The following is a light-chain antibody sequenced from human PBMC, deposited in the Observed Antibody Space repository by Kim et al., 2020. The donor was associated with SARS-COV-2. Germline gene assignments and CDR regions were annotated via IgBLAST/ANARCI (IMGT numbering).Light chain of an antibody. V-gene: IGKV2-28*01. CDR2: LAS. CDR3: MQALQTPHT. J-gene: IGKJ4*01. Sequence: DFVITQSPLSLSITPGEPASISCRSDQSLLHSNGHSYLDWYVQKPGQPPQLLIHLASSRASGVPDRFSGTGSGTEFTLNIGRVEADDVGIYYCMQALQTPHTFGGGTKVDIK. CDR1: QSLLHSNGHSY.